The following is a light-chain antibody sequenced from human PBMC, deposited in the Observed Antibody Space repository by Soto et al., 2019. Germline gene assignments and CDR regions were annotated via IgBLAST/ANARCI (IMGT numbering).Light chain of an antibody. CDR1: SSDVGAYNY. Sequence: QSALTQPASVSGSPGPSITISCTGTSSDVGAYNYVSWYQQHPGKAPKLMIYEVSNRPSGVSDRFSGSRSGNTASLTISGLQAEDESDYYCISYTSSSTWVFGGGTKLTVL. CDR3: ISYTSSSTWV. J-gene: IGLJ3*02. CDR2: EVS. V-gene: IGLV2-14*01.